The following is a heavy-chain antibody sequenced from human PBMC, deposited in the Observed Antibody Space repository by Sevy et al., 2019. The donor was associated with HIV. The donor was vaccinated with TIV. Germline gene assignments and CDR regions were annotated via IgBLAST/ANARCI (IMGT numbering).Heavy chain of an antibody. D-gene: IGHD6-6*01. CDR3: ARDATEYPGSSVWFDP. Sequence: SETLSLTCTVSGGSISSGNYYWHWIRQPPGKGLEWIGYISYTGNTYYNPSLKSPVTISVDTSNNHFSLRLTTVTAAAAAVYYCARDATEYPGSSVWFDPWGQGTLVTVSS. V-gene: IGHV4-30-4*01. CDR2: ISYTGNT. J-gene: IGHJ5*02. CDR1: GGSISSGNYY.